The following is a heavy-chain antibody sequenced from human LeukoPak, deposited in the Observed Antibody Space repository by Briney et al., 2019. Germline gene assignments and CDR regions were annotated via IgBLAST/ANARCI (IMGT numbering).Heavy chain of an antibody. CDR3: ARETLTYFYDSGSRH. D-gene: IGHD3-10*01. CDR2: IWYDASNK. CDR1: GFTFSSYA. J-gene: IGHJ4*02. Sequence: RGSLRLSCAASGFTFSSYAMHWVRQAPGKGLEWVAVIWYDASNKYYADSVKGRFTISRDNSKNTLYLQMNSRRAEDTAVYYCARETLTYFYDSGSRHWGQGTLVTVSS. V-gene: IGHV3-33*01.